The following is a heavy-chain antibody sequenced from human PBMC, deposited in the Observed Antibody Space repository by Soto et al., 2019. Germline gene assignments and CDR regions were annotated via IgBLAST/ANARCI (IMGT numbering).Heavy chain of an antibody. J-gene: IGHJ4*02. CDR1: GFTFSSYG. CDR2: IWYDGSNK. CDR3: ARDHDDLGGTLDYFDY. Sequence: GGSLRLSCAASGFTFSSYGMHWVRQAPGKGLEWVAVIWYDGSNKYYADSVKGRFTISRDNSKNTLYLQMNSLRAEDTAVYYCARDHDDLGGTLDYFDYWGQGTLVTVSS. D-gene: IGHD3-3*01. V-gene: IGHV3-33*01.